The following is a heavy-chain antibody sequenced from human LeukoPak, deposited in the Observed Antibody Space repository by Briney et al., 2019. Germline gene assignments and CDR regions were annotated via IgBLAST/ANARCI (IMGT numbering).Heavy chain of an antibody. J-gene: IGHJ4*02. D-gene: IGHD4/OR15-4a*01. CDR1: GFSFSDYH. V-gene: IGHV3-11*05. Sequence: GGSLRLSCAASGFSFSDYHMSWIRQAPGKGLEWVSYISSSSDYTNYADSVKGRFTISRDNAKNSLYLQMNSLRAEDTAVYYCARVNQLLTIDYWGQGTLVTVSS. CDR2: ISSSSDYT. CDR3: ARVNQLLTIDY.